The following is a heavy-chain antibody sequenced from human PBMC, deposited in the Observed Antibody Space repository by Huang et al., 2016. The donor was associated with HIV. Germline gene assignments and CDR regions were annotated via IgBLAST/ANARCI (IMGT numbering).Heavy chain of an antibody. CDR1: GFTFSSYG. CDR2: ISYDAKTK. CDR3: AKGGSAAAVLDF. V-gene: IGHV3-30*18. D-gene: IGHD6-13*01. J-gene: IGHJ4*02. Sequence: QVQLVESGGGVVQPGRSLRISCAASGFTFSSYGMHWVRQGPGKGLEWGAVISYDAKTKYYADSVKGRFSISRDNSKTTVYLQLNSLRLEDTAVYYCAKGGSAAAVLDFWGQGTLVTVSS.